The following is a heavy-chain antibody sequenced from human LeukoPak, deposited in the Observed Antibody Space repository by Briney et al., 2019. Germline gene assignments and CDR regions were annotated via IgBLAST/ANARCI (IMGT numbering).Heavy chain of an antibody. CDR2: IGGSGSDT. D-gene: IGHD2-15*01. CDR3: VRHTRTAAF. Sequence: PGGSLRLSCAASGFTFSSYSVNWVRQAPGKGLESIAYIGGSGSDTNYADSVRGRFTISRDNARSSLFLQMNSLTAEDSAVYLCVRHTRTAAFWGQGALVTVSS. J-gene: IGHJ4*02. CDR1: GFTFSSYS. V-gene: IGHV3-21*01.